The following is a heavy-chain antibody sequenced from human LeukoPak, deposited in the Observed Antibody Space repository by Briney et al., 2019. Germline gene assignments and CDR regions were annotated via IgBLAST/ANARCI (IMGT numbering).Heavy chain of an antibody. J-gene: IGHJ6*02. V-gene: IGHV3-7*03. CDR1: GFAVSTSW. Sequence: GGSLRLSCAASGFAVSTSWMGWVRQAPGKGLEWVASLQDDGSHQYYVDSAKGRFTISRENAKNSLFLQMSSLRVEDTAVYYCARDRYENYYDSSGISPADYYGMDVWGQGTTVTVSS. CDR2: LQDDGSHQ. D-gene: IGHD3-22*01. CDR3: ARDRYENYYDSSGISPADYYGMDV.